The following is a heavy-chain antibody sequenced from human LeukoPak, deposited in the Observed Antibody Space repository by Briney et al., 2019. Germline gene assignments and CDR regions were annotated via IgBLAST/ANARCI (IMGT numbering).Heavy chain of an antibody. V-gene: IGHV1-46*01. CDR3: ARAWGIFGVVIIGYFDY. D-gene: IGHD3-3*01. CDR1: GYTFTSYY. CDR2: INPSGGST. J-gene: IGHJ4*02. Sequence: GASVKVSCKASGYTFTSYYMHWVRQAPGQGLEWMGLINPSGGSTSYAQKFQGRVTMTRDTSTSTVYMELSSLRSEDTAVYYCARAWGIFGVVIIGYFDYWGQGTLVTVSS.